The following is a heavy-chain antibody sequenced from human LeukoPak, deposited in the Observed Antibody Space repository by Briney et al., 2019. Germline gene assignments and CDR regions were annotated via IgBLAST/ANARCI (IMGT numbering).Heavy chain of an antibody. CDR2: IYYTET. Sequence: SSETLSLTCTVSGGSVSNYYWSWIRQSPGKGLEWIGYIYYTETSYNPSLKSRVTISADTSKNQFSLKLYSVTAADTAVYYCARIPGPSYYYDSSGYYPDYWGQGTLVTVSS. CDR3: ARIPGPSYYYDSSGYYPDY. CDR1: GGSVSNYY. D-gene: IGHD3-22*01. V-gene: IGHV4-59*02. J-gene: IGHJ4*02.